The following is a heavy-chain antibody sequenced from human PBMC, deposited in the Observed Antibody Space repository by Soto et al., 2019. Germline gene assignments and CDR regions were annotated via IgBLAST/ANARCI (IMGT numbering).Heavy chain of an antibody. J-gene: IGHJ5*02. Sequence: QVQLQQWGAGLLKPSETLSLTCAVYGGSFSGYYWSWIRQPPGKGLEWIGEITHSGSTNYNPSLKSRFTISVDTSKNQFSLKLSSVTAADTAVYYCARRGMIAAAGTGWFDPWGQGTLVTVSS. CDR3: ARRGMIAAAGTGWFDP. CDR1: GGSFSGYY. V-gene: IGHV4-34*01. CDR2: ITHSGST. D-gene: IGHD6-13*01.